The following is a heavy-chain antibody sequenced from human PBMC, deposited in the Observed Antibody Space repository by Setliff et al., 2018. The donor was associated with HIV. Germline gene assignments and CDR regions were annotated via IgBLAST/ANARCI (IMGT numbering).Heavy chain of an antibody. CDR2: IDPGDSDT. Sequence: GESLKISCKGSGYSFTNYWIGWVRQMPGKGLEWMGIIDPGDSDTRYSPSFQGQVSISADKSTSTAFLQWISLKASDTATYYCARQPSGFLNPKDSFDFWGQGTRVTVSS. J-gene: IGHJ3*01. V-gene: IGHV5-51*01. CDR1: GYSFTNYW. CDR3: ARQPSGFLNPKDSFDF.